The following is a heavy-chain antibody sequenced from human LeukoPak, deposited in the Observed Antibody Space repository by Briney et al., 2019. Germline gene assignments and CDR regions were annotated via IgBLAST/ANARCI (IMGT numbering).Heavy chain of an antibody. CDR1: GFTFSSYG. D-gene: IGHD2-2*01. Sequence: GGSLRLSCGASGFTFSSYGMHWVRQAPGKGLEWVAVISYDGSNKYYADSVKGRFTISRDNSKNTLYLQMNSLRAEDTAVYYCAKGASVVPAAIGYWGQGTLVTVSS. CDR2: ISYDGSNK. CDR3: AKGASVVPAAIGY. V-gene: IGHV3-30*18. J-gene: IGHJ4*02.